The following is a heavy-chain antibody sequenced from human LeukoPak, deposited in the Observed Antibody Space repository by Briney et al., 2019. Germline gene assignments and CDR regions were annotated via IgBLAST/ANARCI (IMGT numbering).Heavy chain of an antibody. CDR2: INPNSGGT. J-gene: IGHJ4*02. Sequence: GASVKVSCKASGYTFTGYYMHWVRQAPGQGREWMGWINPNSGGTNYAQKFQGRVTMTRDTSISTSYMELSRLRSDDTAVYYCARGPMGRTYYYDSSGYEGYFDYWGQGTLVTVSS. V-gene: IGHV1-2*02. D-gene: IGHD3-22*01. CDR1: GYTFTGYY. CDR3: ARGPMGRTYYYDSSGYEGYFDY.